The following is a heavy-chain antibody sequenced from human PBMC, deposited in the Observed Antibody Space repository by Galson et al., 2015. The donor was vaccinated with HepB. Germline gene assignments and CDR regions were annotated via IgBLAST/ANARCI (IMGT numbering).Heavy chain of an antibody. CDR2: IRSKGNTYAT. D-gene: IGHD5-24*01. V-gene: IGHV3-73*01. CDR1: GFTFSGPA. J-gene: IGHJ6*02. CDR3: TRHRHSDGENYGMDV. Sequence: LRLSCAASGFTFSGPALHWVRQASGKGLEWVGRIRSKGNTYATAYGASVMGRFTISRDDSKNTTYLRMNSLKSEDTAVYYCTRHRHSDGENYGMDVWGQGTTVTVSS.